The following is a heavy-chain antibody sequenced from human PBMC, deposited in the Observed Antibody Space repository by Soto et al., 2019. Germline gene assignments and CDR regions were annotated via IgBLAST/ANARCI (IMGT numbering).Heavy chain of an antibody. CDR2: INPNSGAT. Sequence: ASVKVSCKASGYTFSGYCMHWVQQAPGQGLEWMGWINPNSGATNYAQKFQAWVTMTRDTSISTAYMHLSRLRSHDTAVYYRARRRLVWMYYGMDVRGQGXTVTVGS. V-gene: IGHV1-2*04. D-gene: IGHD6-6*01. J-gene: IGHJ6*01. CDR1: GYTFSGYC. CDR3: ARRRLVWMYYGMDV.